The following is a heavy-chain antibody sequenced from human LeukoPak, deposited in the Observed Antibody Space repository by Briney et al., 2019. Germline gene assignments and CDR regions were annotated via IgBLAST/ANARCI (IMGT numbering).Heavy chain of an antibody. CDR3: ARTHGTLTGTGFDY. J-gene: IGHJ4*02. V-gene: IGHV3-21*01. D-gene: IGHD1-20*01. CDR1: GFTFSSYT. CDR2: ISSSSRSI. Sequence: PGGSLRLSCAASGFTFSSYTMNWVRQAPGKGLEWVSSISSSSRSIFYADSVRGRFTPSRDNAKNSLFLQMNSLRAEDTAVYYCARTHGTLTGTGFDYWGQGTLVTVSS.